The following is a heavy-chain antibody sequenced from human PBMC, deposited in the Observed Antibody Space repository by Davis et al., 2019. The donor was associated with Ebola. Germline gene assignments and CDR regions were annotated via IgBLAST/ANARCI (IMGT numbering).Heavy chain of an antibody. CDR1: GFTFSSHW. J-gene: IGHJ6*02. CDR2: INGDGRRT. Sequence: GESLKISCAASGFTFSSHWMHWVRQAPGKGLVWVSRINGDGRRTNYADSVKGRFTISRDNAKNTLYLQMNSLRAEDTAVYYCARRSGYSYGYEGMDVWGQGTTVTVSS. D-gene: IGHD5-18*01. CDR3: ARRSGYSYGYEGMDV. V-gene: IGHV3-74*01.